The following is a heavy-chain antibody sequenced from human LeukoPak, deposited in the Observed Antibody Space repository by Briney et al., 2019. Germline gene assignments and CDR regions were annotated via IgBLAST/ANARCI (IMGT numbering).Heavy chain of an antibody. CDR2: IYSGGST. CDR1: GITGSNNY. D-gene: IGHD4-17*01. CDR3: ARDMTTVTTGDY. J-gene: IGHJ4*02. Sequence: GSLRPSCSASGITGSNNYISWVRQASGKGLGWVSVIYSGGSTYYADSVKGRFTISRDNSKNTLYLQLNSLRAEDTAVYYCARDMTTVTTGDYWGQGTLVTVSS. V-gene: IGHV3-66*01.